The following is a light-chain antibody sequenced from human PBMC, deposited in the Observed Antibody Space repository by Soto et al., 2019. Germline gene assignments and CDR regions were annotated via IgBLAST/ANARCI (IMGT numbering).Light chain of an antibody. CDR2: RNS. Sequence: QSVLTQPPSVSGAPGERVTISCTGGSSKIGAGYDVHWDQQLPGTAPKLLIYRNSNRPSGVPDRVSGSKSGTSASLAITGLQAEDEADYYCQSYDSSLSGSVFGGGTKLTVL. J-gene: IGLJ3*02. CDR1: SSKIGAGYD. CDR3: QSYDSSLSGSV. V-gene: IGLV1-40*01.